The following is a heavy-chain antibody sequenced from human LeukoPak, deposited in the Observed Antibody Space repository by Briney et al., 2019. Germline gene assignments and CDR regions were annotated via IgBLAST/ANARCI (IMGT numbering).Heavy chain of an antibody. CDR1: GFTFSSYS. J-gene: IGHJ4*02. CDR2: ISSSSGTI. Sequence: PGGSLRLSCTASGFTFSSYSRNWVRQAPGWGLKWVSYISSSSGTIYYADSVKGRFTISRDNAKNSLYLQMNSLRAEDTAVYYCASDRAGTTDYWGQGTLVTVSS. CDR3: ASDRAGTTDY. D-gene: IGHD1-1*01. V-gene: IGHV3-48*01.